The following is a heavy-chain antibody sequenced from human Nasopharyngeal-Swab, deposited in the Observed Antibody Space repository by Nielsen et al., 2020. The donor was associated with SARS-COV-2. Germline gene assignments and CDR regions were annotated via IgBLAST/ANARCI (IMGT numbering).Heavy chain of an antibody. Sequence: GESLKISCAASGFTVSTNYMTWVRQAPGKGLEWVSGIYAGGSTYYADSVKGRFTISRDNSKNTLHLQMNSLRADDTAVYYCATTPSGSGGSYSEEYWGQGTLVTVSS. J-gene: IGHJ4*02. CDR2: IYAGGST. CDR1: GFTVSTNY. D-gene: IGHD1-26*01. CDR3: ATTPSGSGGSYSEEY. V-gene: IGHV3-53*01.